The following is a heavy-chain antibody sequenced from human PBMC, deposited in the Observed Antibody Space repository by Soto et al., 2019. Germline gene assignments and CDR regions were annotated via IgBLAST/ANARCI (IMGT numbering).Heavy chain of an antibody. J-gene: IGHJ4*02. CDR1: CGCFSGYY. Sequence: SELLSLACAVYCGCFSGYYWSWIRQTPGKGLEWIGEINHSGSTHYNPSLKSRVPISVDTSKNQFSLKLSSVTAADTAVYYCARGRGMVRGFRRKYFDYWGQGTLVTVSS. CDR3: ARGRGMVRGFRRKYFDY. CDR2: INHSGST. D-gene: IGHD3-10*01. V-gene: IGHV4-34*01.